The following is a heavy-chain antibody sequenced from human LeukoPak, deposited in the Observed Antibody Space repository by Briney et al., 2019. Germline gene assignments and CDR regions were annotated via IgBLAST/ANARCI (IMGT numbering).Heavy chain of an antibody. V-gene: IGHV4-39*07. D-gene: IGHD3-10*01. Sequence: SETLSLTCTVSGGSISSSSYYWGWIRQPPGKGLEWIESIYYSGSTYYNPSLKSRVTISVDTSKNQFSLKLSSVTAADTAVYYCARLPLGAYGEFLNFDYWGQGTLVTVSS. CDR3: ARLPLGAYGEFLNFDY. CDR1: GGSISSSSYY. CDR2: IYYSGST. J-gene: IGHJ4*02.